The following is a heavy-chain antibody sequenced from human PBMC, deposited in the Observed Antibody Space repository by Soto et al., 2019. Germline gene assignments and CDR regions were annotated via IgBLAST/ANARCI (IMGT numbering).Heavy chain of an antibody. V-gene: IGHV3-23*01. Sequence: GGSLRLSCVASGLTFGSRAMTWVRQAPGEGLQWVSTITDTGGDAKYADSVTGRLVISRDNSKKTLYLQMTSLTAEDSAMYYCSRGSTDSYPGSRIFDFWGRGTLVTVSS. D-gene: IGHD3-10*01. CDR3: SRGSTDSYPGSRIFDF. CDR1: GLTFGSRA. J-gene: IGHJ4*02. CDR2: ITDTGGDA.